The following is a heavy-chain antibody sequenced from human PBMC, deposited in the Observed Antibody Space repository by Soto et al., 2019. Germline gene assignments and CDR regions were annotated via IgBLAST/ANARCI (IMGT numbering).Heavy chain of an antibody. D-gene: IGHD5-18*01. J-gene: IGHJ4*02. CDR2: ILPIFGTA. V-gene: IGHV1-69*12. CDR3: ARKGVDTAMEPNDY. Sequence: QVQLVQSGAEVKKPGSSVKVSCQASGGTFSSYAISWVRQAPGQGLEWMGGILPIFGTANYAQKFQGRVTITADESTSTDYMELSILRSEDTAVYYCARKGVDTAMEPNDYWGQGTLVTVSS. CDR1: GGTFSSYA.